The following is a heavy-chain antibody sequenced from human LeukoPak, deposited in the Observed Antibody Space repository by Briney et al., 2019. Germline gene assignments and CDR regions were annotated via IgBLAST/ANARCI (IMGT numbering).Heavy chain of an antibody. CDR3: ARDRGSYTHFDY. Sequence: GTSVKVSCKASGYTFTSYAMHWVRQAPGQRLEWMGWINAGNGNTKYSQKFQGRVTITRDTSASTAYMELSSLRSEDTAVYYCARDRGSYTHFDYWGQGTLVTVSS. D-gene: IGHD1-26*01. J-gene: IGHJ4*02. CDR1: GYTFTSYA. CDR2: INAGNGNT. V-gene: IGHV1-3*01.